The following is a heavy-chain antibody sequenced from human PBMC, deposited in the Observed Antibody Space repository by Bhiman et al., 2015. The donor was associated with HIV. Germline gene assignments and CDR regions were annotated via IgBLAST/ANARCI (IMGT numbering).Heavy chain of an antibody. D-gene: IGHD1-1*01. V-gene: IGHV3-30*02. CDR3: AKDNEEVLLAASTYYFDY. J-gene: IGHJ4*02. Sequence: QVQLVESGGGVVQPGGSLRLSCAASGFTFSSYGMHWVRQAPGKGLEWVAFIRYDGSNKYYADSVKGRFTISRDNSKNTLYLQMNSLRAEDTAVYYCAKDNEEVLLAASTYYFDYWGQGTLVTVSS. CDR2: IRYDGSNK. CDR1: GFTFSSYG.